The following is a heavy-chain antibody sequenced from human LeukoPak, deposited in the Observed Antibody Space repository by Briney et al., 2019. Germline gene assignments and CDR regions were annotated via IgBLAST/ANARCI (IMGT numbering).Heavy chain of an antibody. Sequence: PSETLSLTCTVSGGSISSYYWSWIRQPPGKGLEWIGYIYYSGSTNYNPSLKGRVTISVDTSKNQFSLKLSSVTAADMAVYYCAGGWVAIYLGAFDIWGQGTMVTVSS. CDR2: IYYSGST. D-gene: IGHD2-15*01. CDR3: AGGWVAIYLGAFDI. CDR1: GGSISSYY. V-gene: IGHV4-59*01. J-gene: IGHJ3*02.